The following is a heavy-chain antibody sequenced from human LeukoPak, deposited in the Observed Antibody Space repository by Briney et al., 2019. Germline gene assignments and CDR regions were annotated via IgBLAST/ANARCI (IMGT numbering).Heavy chain of an antibody. D-gene: IGHD2-15*01. CDR3: VVAAPLGY. CDR1: GFTFSTYA. CDR2: ISHDGSSN. J-gene: IGHJ4*02. V-gene: IGHV3-30*04. Sequence: GGSLRLSCAASGFTFSTYAVHWVRQAPGKGLEWLAVISHDGSSNYYADSVKGRFTISRDNSRNTLYLQMNSLRAEDTAVYYPVVAAPLGYWGQGTLVTVSS.